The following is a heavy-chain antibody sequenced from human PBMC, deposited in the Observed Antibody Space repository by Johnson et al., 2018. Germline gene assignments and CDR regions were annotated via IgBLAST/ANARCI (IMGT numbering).Heavy chain of an antibody. CDR1: GLTYS. J-gene: IGHJ6*03. V-gene: IGHV3-48*01. CDR2: ISRSSNVI. Sequence: EVQLLESGGGLVQPGGSLRLSCLASGLTYSMVWVRQAPEKGLEWVSYISRSSNVIYYTDSVRGRFTISRDNAKDSMYLQMNSLRAEDTAVYYCARGPWGNSLYMDVWGKGTTVTVSS. D-gene: IGHD2/OR15-2a*01. CDR3: ARGPWGNSLYMDV.